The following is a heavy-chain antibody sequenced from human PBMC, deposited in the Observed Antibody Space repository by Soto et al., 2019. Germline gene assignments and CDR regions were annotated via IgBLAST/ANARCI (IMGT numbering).Heavy chain of an antibody. Sequence: SETLSLTCSVSCGSISGHYWTWIRQSPGKGLEWIGYIFYSGSTNYNPSLTSRVTISVDTSKNQFSLKMSSVTAADTAVYYCARVGSSGWSPDYWGRGTLVTVSS. J-gene: IGHJ4*02. D-gene: IGHD6-19*01. V-gene: IGHV4-59*11. CDR2: IFYSGST. CDR3: ARVGSSGWSPDY. CDR1: CGSISGHY.